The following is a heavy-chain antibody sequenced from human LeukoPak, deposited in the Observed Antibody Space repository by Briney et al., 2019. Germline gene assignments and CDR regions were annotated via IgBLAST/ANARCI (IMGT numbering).Heavy chain of an antibody. CDR1: GFTFDDYA. CDR3: AKDRAGDSSGYYPHYFDY. J-gene: IGHJ4*02. D-gene: IGHD3-22*01. V-gene: IGHV3-43*02. CDR2: ISGDGGST. Sequence: GGSLRLSCAASGFTFDDYAMHWVRQAPGKGLEWVSLISGDGGSTYYADSVKGRFTISRDNSKNSLYLQMNSLRTEDTALYYCAKDRAGDSSGYYPHYFDYWGQGTLVTVFS.